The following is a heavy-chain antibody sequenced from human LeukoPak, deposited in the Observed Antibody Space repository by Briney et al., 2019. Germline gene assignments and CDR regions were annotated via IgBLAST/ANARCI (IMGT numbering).Heavy chain of an antibody. CDR3: ARGMSTIFGAFDY. D-gene: IGHD3-3*01. J-gene: IGHJ4*02. CDR2: IIPILGIA. V-gene: IGHV1-69*04. CDR1: GGTFSSYA. Sequence: APVKVSCKASGGTFSSYAISWVRQAPGQGLEWMGRIIPILGIANYAQKFQGRVTITADKSTSTAYMELSSLRSEDTAVYYCARGMSTIFGAFDYWGQGTLVTVSS.